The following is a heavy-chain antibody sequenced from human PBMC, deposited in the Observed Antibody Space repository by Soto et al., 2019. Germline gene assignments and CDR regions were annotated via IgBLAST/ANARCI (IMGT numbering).Heavy chain of an antibody. D-gene: IGHD3-22*01. CDR3: ARVSGNYYDSSGYYPLAY. CDR2: IWYDGSNK. V-gene: IGHV3-33*01. J-gene: IGHJ4*02. CDR1: GFTFSSYG. Sequence: GGSLRLSCAASGFTFSSYGMHWVRQAPGKGLEWVAVIWYDGSNKYYADSVKGRFTISRDNSKNTLYLQMNSLRAEDTAVYYCARVSGNYYDSSGYYPLAYWGQGTLVTVSS.